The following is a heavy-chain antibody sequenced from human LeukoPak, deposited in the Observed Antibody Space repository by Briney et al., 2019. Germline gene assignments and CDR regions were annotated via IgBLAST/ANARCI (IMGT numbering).Heavy chain of an antibody. Sequence: GGSLRLSCAASGFTFSSYSMNWVRQAPGKGLEWVSSISSSSSYIYYADSVKGRFTISRDNAKNSLYLQMNSLRAEDTAIYYCAKEYTGTFSPFPSYFDNWGQGTLVTVSS. CDR1: GFTFSSYS. CDR2: ISSSSSYI. CDR3: AKEYTGTFSPFPSYFDN. D-gene: IGHD1-26*01. V-gene: IGHV3-21*04. J-gene: IGHJ4*02.